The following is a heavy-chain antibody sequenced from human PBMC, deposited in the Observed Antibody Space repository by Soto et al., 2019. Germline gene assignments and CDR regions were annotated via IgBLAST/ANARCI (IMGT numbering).Heavy chain of an antibody. CDR3: ARRGDYYYFDY. J-gene: IGHJ4*02. CDR2: IYWDDDK. D-gene: IGHD4-17*01. V-gene: IGHV2-5*02. Sequence: QITLKESGPTLVKPTQTLTLTCTFSGFSLSTSGVGVGWIRQPPGKALEWLALIYWDDDKRYSPSLKSRLTITKDTSKNQVVLTMTNMDPVDTATYYCARRGDYYYFDYWGQGTLVTVSS. CDR1: GFSLSTSGVG.